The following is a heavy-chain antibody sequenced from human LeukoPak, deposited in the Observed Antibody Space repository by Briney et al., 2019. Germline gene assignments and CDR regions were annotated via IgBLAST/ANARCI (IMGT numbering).Heavy chain of an antibody. V-gene: IGHV4-34*01. D-gene: IGHD2-2*01. CDR2: INHSGST. Sequence: SETLSLTCAVYGGSFSGYYWSWIRQPPGKGLEWIGEINHSGSTNYNPSLKSRVTISVDTPKNQFSLKLSSVTAADTAVYYCARGADCSSTSCNLSWGQGTLVTVSS. J-gene: IGHJ4*02. CDR1: GGSFSGYY. CDR3: ARGADCSSTSCNLS.